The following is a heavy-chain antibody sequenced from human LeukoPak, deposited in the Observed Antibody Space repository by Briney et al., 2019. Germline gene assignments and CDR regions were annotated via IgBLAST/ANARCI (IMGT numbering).Heavy chain of an antibody. V-gene: IGHV3-30*04. CDR3: ARGDYGARKGGVDY. CDR2: ISYDGTIK. CDR1: GFTFRSYA. D-gene: IGHD4/OR15-4a*01. J-gene: IGHJ4*02. Sequence: GRSLRLSCEAAGFTFRSYAMHWVRQARGKGLEWVALISYDGTIKYYADSVKGRFTISRDNSKNTLYLQMNSLRAEDTAVYYCARGDYGARKGGVDYWGQGTLVTVSS.